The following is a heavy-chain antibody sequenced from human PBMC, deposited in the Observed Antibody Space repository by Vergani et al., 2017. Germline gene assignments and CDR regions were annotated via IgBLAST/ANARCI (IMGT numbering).Heavy chain of an antibody. CDR2: ISGGGGST. V-gene: IGHV3-23*01. CDR1: GFTFNHYA. D-gene: IGHD1-26*01. J-gene: IGHJ4*02. Sequence: EVQLLESGGDLVPPGGPLRLPCAVSGFTFNHYATTWVRQAPGKGLEWVSGISGGGGSTYYADPFKGRFIISRDNTRDTLYLQMNSLRPEDTATYYCVKDAGSYENFFDSWGQETLVTVAS. CDR3: VKDAGSYENFFDS.